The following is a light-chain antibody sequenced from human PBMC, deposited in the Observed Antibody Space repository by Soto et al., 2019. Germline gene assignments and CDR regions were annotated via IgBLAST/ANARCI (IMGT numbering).Light chain of an antibody. CDR1: PVISSY. J-gene: IGKJ5*01. Sequence: DVHLTQSPSFLSASVGDRVTITCRTIPVISSYFAWYQQKSGKAPKLLIYGVSTLQSGVPSRFSGSGSGTEFTLTISSLQPEDFATYYCQQLHNDPPITFGQGTRLEIK. CDR3: QQLHNDPPIT. V-gene: IGKV1-9*01. CDR2: GVS.